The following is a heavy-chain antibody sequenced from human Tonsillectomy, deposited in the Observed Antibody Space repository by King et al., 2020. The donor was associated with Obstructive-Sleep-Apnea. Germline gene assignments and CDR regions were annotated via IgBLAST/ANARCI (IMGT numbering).Heavy chain of an antibody. CDR1: GFTFNSSG. J-gene: IGHJ4*02. CDR3: AKDASAFIVGATGYFDS. D-gene: IGHD1-26*01. CDR2: ISYDGSNH. Sequence: VQLVESGGGVVQPGRSLRLSCAASGFTFNSSGMHWVRQAPGKGLEWVAIISYDGSNHYYADSVKGRLTIPRDNSKNTLYMQMNSLRPEETAVYYCAKDASAFIVGATGYFDSWGQGTLVTVSS. V-gene: IGHV3-30*18.